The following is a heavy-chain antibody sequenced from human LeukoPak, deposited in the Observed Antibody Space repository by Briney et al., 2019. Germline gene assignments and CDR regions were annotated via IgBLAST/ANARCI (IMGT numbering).Heavy chain of an antibody. J-gene: IGHJ6*02. D-gene: IGHD3-22*01. Sequence: PGGSLRLSCAASGFTFSSYAMSWVRQAPGKGLEWVSAISGSGGSTYYADSVKGRFTISRDNSKNTLYLQMNSLRAEDTAVYYCAKGPYDSSGYLYYYYGMDVWGQGTTVTVSS. CDR3: AKGPYDSSGYLYYYYGMDV. CDR2: ISGSGGST. V-gene: IGHV3-23*01. CDR1: GFTFSSYA.